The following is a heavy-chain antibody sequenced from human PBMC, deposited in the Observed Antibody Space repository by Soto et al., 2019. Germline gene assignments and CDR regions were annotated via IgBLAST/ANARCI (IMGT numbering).Heavy chain of an antibody. J-gene: IGHJ6*02. D-gene: IGHD5-18*01. CDR3: ARDRLMATAGTARHYFGLDV. Sequence: SETLSLTCTVSCGSIRSGGYYWSWVRQNPRRGLEWIGNIYYSGNTYYNPSLKSRLTISVDTSKNQFSLNLSSVTAADTAVYYCARDRLMATAGTARHYFGLDVWGQGTTVTVSS. CDR1: CGSIRSGGYY. CDR2: IYYSGNT. V-gene: IGHV4-31*03.